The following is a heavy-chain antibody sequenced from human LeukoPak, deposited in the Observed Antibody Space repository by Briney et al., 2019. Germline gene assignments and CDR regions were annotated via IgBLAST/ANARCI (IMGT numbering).Heavy chain of an antibody. D-gene: IGHD6-13*01. CDR2: TYTSGST. CDR3: ASGIAADLY. J-gene: IGHJ4*02. Sequence: SETLSLTCTVSGGSISSGSYYWSWIRQPAGKGLEWIGRTYTSGSTNYNPSLKSRVTISVDTSKNQFSLKLSSVTAADTAVYYCASGIAADLYWGQGTLVTVSS. V-gene: IGHV4-61*02. CDR1: GGSISSGSYY.